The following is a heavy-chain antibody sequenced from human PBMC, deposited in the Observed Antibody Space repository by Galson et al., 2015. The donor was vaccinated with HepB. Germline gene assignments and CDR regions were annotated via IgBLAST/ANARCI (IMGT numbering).Heavy chain of an antibody. CDR3: ARDPSKDIVLMVYATLDP. J-gene: IGHJ5*02. D-gene: IGHD2-8*01. CDR1: GYTFTSYY. CDR2: INPSGGST. Sequence: SVKVSCKASGYTFTSYYMHRVRQAPGQGLEWMGIINPSGGSTSYAQKFQGRVTMTRDTSTSTVYMELSSLRSEDTAVYYCARDPSKDIVLMVYATLDPWGQGTLVTVSS. V-gene: IGHV1-46*01.